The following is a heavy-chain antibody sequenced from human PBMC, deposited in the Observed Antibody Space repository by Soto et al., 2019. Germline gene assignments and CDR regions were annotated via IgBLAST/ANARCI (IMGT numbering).Heavy chain of an antibody. CDR2: IIPILGIA. J-gene: IGHJ6*02. V-gene: IGHV1-69*02. Sequence: QVQLVQSGAEVKKPGSSVKVSCKASGGTFSSYTISWVRQAPGQGLEWMGRIIPILGIANYAQKFQGRVTITADKSTSTAYMELSSLRSEDTAVYYCSIPGRSYYYGMDVWGQGPTVTVSS. D-gene: IGHD2-2*01. CDR3: SIPGRSYYYGMDV. CDR1: GGTFSSYT.